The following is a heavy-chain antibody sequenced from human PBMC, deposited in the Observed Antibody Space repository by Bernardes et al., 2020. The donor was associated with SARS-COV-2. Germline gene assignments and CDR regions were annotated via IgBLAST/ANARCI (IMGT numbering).Heavy chain of an antibody. D-gene: IGHD2-15*01. J-gene: IGHJ5*02. V-gene: IGHV4-34*01. CDR3: ARGLTTLDIVVVVAFGSYWFDP. CDR2: INHSGST. Sequence: SETLSLTCAVYGGSFSGYYWSWIRQPPGKGLEWIGEINHSGSTNYNPSPKSRVTISVDTSKNQFSLKLSSMTAADTAVYYCARGLTTLDIVVVVAFGSYWFDPWGQGTLVTVSS. CDR1: GGSFSGYY.